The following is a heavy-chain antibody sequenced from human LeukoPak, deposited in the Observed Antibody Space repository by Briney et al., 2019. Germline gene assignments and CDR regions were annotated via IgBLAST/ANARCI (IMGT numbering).Heavy chain of an antibody. D-gene: IGHD6-13*01. CDR3: ARDLIAAAPQYNWFDP. J-gene: IGHJ5*02. V-gene: IGHV1-2*02. CDR2: INPNSGGT. Sequence: ASVKVSCKASGYTFTGYYMHWVRQAPGQGLEWMGWINPNSGGTNYAQKFQGRVTMTRDTSINSVYMELSRLRSDDTAVYYCARDLIAAAPQYNWFDPWGQGTLVTVSS. CDR1: GYTFTGYY.